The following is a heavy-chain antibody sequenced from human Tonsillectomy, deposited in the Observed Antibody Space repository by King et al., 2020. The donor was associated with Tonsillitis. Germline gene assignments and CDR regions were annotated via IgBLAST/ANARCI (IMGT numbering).Heavy chain of an antibody. CDR1: GFTFSSYE. D-gene: IGHD2-2*01. Sequence: VQLVESGGGLVQPGGSLRLSCAASGFTFSSYEMNWVRQAPGTGLEWVSYISSSGSSIYYADSVKGRFTISRDNAKNSLYLQMNSLRAADTAVYYCAGMRDIVVVPAALGQLPPDSYYYYYMDVWGKGTTVTVSS. V-gene: IGHV3-48*03. J-gene: IGHJ6*03. CDR2: ISSSGSSI. CDR3: AGMRDIVVVPAALGQLPPDSYYYYYMDV.